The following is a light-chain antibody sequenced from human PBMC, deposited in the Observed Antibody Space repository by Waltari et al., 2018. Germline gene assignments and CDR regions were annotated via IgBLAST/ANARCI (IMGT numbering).Light chain of an antibody. J-gene: IGKJ4*01. CDR1: QSVTSY. V-gene: IGKV3-11*01. CDR2: DTS. Sequence: EIVLTQSPGTLSLSQGERATLPCRTSQSVTSYLAWYQQKPGQPPRLLIYDTSNRATGIPSRFTGSGSGTDFTLTISSLEPEDFAVYYCQYRTNWPLTFGGGTKVEMK. CDR3: QYRTNWPLT.